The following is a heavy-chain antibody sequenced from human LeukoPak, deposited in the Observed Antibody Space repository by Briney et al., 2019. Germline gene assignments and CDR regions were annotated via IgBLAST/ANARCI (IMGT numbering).Heavy chain of an antibody. D-gene: IGHD2-15*01. Sequence: SETLSFTCTVSGGSISSHYWSWIRQPPGKGLEWIGYIYYSGSTNYNPSLKSRVTISVDTSKNQFSLKLSSVTAADTAVYYCARERCSGGSCPKPQYDAFDIWGQGTMVTVSS. J-gene: IGHJ3*02. V-gene: IGHV4-59*11. CDR2: IYYSGST. CDR1: GGSISSHY. CDR3: ARERCSGGSCPKPQYDAFDI.